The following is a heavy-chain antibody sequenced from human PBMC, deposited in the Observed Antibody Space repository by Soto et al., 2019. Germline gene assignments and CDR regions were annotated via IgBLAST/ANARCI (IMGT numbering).Heavy chain of an antibody. D-gene: IGHD2-21*01. CDR3: AKAYGASHSPFDY. CDR2: ISGSGDTT. Sequence: EVQLLESGGGLAQPGGSLRLSCAASGFTFRGYAMSWVRQAPGKGPEWVSGISGSGDTTYHANSVKGRFTISRDNSKNTLYLQVNSLRAEDTAVYYCAKAYGASHSPFDYRGQGTLVTVSS. V-gene: IGHV3-23*01. CDR1: GFTFRGYA. J-gene: IGHJ4*02.